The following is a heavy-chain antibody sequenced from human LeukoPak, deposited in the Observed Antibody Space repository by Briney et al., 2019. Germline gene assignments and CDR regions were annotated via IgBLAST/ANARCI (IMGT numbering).Heavy chain of an antibody. Sequence: GGSLRLSCAVSGFAFENAWMNWVRQAPGKGLEWVGRIKSKTDGGTIDYAAPAKGRFTISRDDSENMLHLQMKSLKTEDTAVYYCAKWPIFGVVITHFDYWGQGTLVTVSS. CDR2: IKSKTDGGTI. CDR1: GFAFENAW. J-gene: IGHJ4*02. D-gene: IGHD3-3*01. CDR3: AKWPIFGVVITHFDY. V-gene: IGHV3-15*07.